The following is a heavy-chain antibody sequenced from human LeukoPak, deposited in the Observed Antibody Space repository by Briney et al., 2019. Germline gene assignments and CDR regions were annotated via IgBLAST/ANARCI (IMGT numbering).Heavy chain of an antibody. CDR3: ARGSYGLPNPHFDY. V-gene: IGHV1-2*04. J-gene: IGHJ4*02. CDR2: INPNSGGT. Sequence: ASVKVSCKASGYTFTSYGISWVRQAPGQGLEWMGWINPNSGGTNYAQNFQGWVTMTRDTSISTAYMELSRLTSDDTAVYYCARGSYGLPNPHFDYWGQGTLVTVSS. CDR1: GYTFTSYG. D-gene: IGHD5-18*01.